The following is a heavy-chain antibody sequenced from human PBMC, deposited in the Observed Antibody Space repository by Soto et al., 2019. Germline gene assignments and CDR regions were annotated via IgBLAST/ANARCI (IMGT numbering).Heavy chain of an antibody. Sequence: PGGSLRLYCAASGFAFSNYEMNWVRQAPGKGLEWVSYISLSGSTIYYADSVKGRFTISRDDAKNSLYLQMNSLRADDTAVYYCARESFSASPNFFDYWGQGTLVTVSS. V-gene: IGHV3-48*03. CDR3: ARESFSASPNFFDY. D-gene: IGHD3-3*02. CDR1: GFAFSNYE. CDR2: ISLSGSTI. J-gene: IGHJ4*02.